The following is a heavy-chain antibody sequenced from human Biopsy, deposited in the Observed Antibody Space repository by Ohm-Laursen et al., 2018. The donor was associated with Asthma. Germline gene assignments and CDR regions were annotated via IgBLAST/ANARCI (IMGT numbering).Heavy chain of an antibody. J-gene: IGHJ4*02. V-gene: IGHV3-30*03. CDR2: ISFDGRYE. CDR1: GFSFGSFG. D-gene: IGHD3-3*01. CDR3: ASRGGDFWSGYYMDY. Sequence: SLRLSCAAFGFSFGSFGMHWVRQVPGKGPEWVALISFDGRYEYYADSVKGRYTISRDNPMKRLYLQMSSLTAEDTAVYYCASRGGDFWSGYYMDYWGQGTLVTVSS.